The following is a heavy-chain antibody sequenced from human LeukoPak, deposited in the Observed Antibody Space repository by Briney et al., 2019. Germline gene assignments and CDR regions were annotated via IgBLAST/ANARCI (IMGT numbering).Heavy chain of an antibody. CDR1: GGTFSSYA. CDR2: IIPIFGTA. J-gene: IGHJ4*02. Sequence: SVKVSCKASGGTFSSYAISWVRHAPGQGLEWIGRIIPIFGTANYAQKFKGRVTITTDESTSTAYMELSSLRSEDTAVYYCGTRYYGSGADYWGQGTLVTVSS. D-gene: IGHD3-10*01. V-gene: IGHV1-69*05. CDR3: GTRYYGSGADY.